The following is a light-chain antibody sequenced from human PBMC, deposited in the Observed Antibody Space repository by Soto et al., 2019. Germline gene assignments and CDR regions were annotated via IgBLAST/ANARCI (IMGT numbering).Light chain of an antibody. CDR1: QYITTY. Sequence: DVQMAQSPSSLSASVGDRVTITCRASQYITTYLNWYQQKPGKAPKLLIYAASILQSGVLSRFSGRGSGTDFTLTISGLEAEDFATYYCQHSYSNVWTFGQGTRVEVK. CDR2: AAS. CDR3: QHSYSNVWT. V-gene: IGKV1-39*01. J-gene: IGKJ1*01.